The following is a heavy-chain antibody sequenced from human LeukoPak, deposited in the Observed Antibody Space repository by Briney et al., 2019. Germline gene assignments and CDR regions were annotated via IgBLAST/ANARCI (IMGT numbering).Heavy chain of an antibody. D-gene: IGHD1-26*01. V-gene: IGHV1-46*01. CDR1: GYTFTSYY. Sequence: GASVKVSCKASGYTFTSYYMHWVRQAPGQGLEWMGIINPSGGSTSYAQKFQGRVTMTRDMSTSTFYMELSSLRSEDTAFYYCAKDKSPYIVGATSGFDAWGQGTLVTASS. J-gene: IGHJ4*02. CDR3: AKDKSPYIVGATSGFDA. CDR2: INPSGGST.